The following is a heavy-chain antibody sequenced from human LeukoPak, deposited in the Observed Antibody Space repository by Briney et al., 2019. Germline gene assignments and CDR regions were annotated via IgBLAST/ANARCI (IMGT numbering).Heavy chain of an antibody. CDR1: GGSISSYY. V-gene: IGHV4-59*12. D-gene: IGHD6-19*01. Sequence: PSETLSLTCTVSGGSISSYYWSWIRQPPGKGLEWIGYIYYSGSTNYNPSLKSRVTISVDTSKNQFSLHLNSVTPEDTAVYYCARDHGGYSSGWYGFDYWGQGTLVTVSS. J-gene: IGHJ4*02. CDR3: ARDHGGYSSGWYGFDY. CDR2: IYYSGST.